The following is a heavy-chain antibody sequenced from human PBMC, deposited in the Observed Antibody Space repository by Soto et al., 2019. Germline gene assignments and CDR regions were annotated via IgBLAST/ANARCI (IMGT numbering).Heavy chain of an antibody. CDR2: INAGSGSA. CDR1: GYSFTNSA. Sequence: ASVKVSCKASGYSFTNSAIHWLRQAPGQRLEWMGWINAGSGSAKYSQKFQGRVTITRDTSASTAYMELSSLKSEDTAMYYCARGSGPMIEWHWGQGTLVTVSS. J-gene: IGHJ4*02. V-gene: IGHV1-3*01. CDR3: ARGSGPMIEWH. D-gene: IGHD3-22*01.